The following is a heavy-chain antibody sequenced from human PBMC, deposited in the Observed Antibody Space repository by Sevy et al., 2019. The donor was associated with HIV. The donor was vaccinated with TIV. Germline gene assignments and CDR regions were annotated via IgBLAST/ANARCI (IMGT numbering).Heavy chain of an antibody. V-gene: IGHV3-23*01. CDR3: AKKQWELPTRSYFDF. D-gene: IGHD1-26*01. CDR2: ISGSGGST. J-gene: IGHJ4*02. CDR1: GFSFSTYS. Sequence: GGSLRLSCVASGFSFSTYSMNWVRQAPGKGLEWVSSISGSGGSTYYLDSVKGRFTISRHNSKNTLYLQMNNVRAEDAAVYYCAKKQWELPTRSYFDFWGQGTLVTVSS.